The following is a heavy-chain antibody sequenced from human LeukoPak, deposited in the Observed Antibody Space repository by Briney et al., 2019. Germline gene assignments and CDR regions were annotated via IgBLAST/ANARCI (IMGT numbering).Heavy chain of an antibody. CDR2: ISGSGGST. Sequence: GGSLRLSCAASGFTFSSYGMSWVRQAPGKGLEWVSAISGSGGSTYCADSVKGRFTISRDNSKNTLYLQLNSLRVEDTAVYYCAKGTGFGGYDLDYWGQGTLVTVSS. CDR3: AKGTGFGGYDLDY. CDR1: GFTFSSYG. V-gene: IGHV3-23*01. D-gene: IGHD5-12*01. J-gene: IGHJ4*02.